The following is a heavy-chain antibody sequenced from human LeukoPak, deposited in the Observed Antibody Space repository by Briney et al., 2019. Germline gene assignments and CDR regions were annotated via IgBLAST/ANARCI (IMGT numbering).Heavy chain of an antibody. Sequence: PGGSLRLSCAASGFTFSSYGMHWVRQAPGKGLEWVAVISYDGSNKYYADSVKGRFTISRDNSKNTLYLQMNSLRAEDTAVNYCAKDVFYYYDSSGYYDYWGQGTLVTVSS. CDR1: GFTFSSYG. J-gene: IGHJ4*02. D-gene: IGHD3-22*01. CDR3: AKDVFYYYDSSGYYDY. CDR2: ISYDGSNK. V-gene: IGHV3-30*18.